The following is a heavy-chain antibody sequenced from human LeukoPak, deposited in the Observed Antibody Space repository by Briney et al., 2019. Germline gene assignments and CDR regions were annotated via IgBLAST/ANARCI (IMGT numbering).Heavy chain of an antibody. J-gene: IGHJ3*01. CDR1: GFTFTTSW. CDR2: IEGDGTST. V-gene: IGHV3-74*01. Sequence: GGSLRLSCAASGFTFTTSWMHWFRQAPGKGLVWVSRIEGDGTSTTYADSVKGRFTISRDNAKNTLYLQMNSLRAEDTAVYYCARDQYSSTWYRGAFDVWGQGTMVSVSS. D-gene: IGHD6-13*01. CDR3: ARDQYSSTWYRGAFDV.